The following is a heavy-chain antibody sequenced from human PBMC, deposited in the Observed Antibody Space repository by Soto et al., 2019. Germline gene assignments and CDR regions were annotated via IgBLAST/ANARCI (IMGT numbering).Heavy chain of an antibody. D-gene: IGHD6-19*01. CDR1: GYTFTSYG. V-gene: IGHV1-18*01. Sequence: QVQLVQSGAEVKKPGASVKVSCKASGYTFTSYGISWVRQAPGQGLEWMGWISAYNGNTNYAQKLQGRVTMTTDTSTSTAYMEVRSLRSDDTAVYYCVRFAVAVAGTHHGTDMDVWGQGTTVIVSS. CDR3: VRFAVAVAGTHHGTDMDV. CDR2: ISAYNGNT. J-gene: IGHJ6*02.